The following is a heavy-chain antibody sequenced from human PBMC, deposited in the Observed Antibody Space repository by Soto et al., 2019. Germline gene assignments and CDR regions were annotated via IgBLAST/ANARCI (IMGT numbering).Heavy chain of an antibody. Sequence: QVQLVQSGAEVKKPGASVKVSCKAAGYTFTGHYIHWVRQAPGRGLEWMGRINPNSGGANYAQKFQGRVTLTRDTSISTASMEVSRLRSDDTAVYFCAREAEYYSYYGMDVWGQGTTVTVSS. J-gene: IGHJ6*02. CDR2: INPNSGGA. V-gene: IGHV1-2*02. CDR1: GYTFTGHY. CDR3: AREAEYYSYYGMDV.